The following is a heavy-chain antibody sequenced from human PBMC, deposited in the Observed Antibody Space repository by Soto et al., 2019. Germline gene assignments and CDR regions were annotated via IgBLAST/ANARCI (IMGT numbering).Heavy chain of an antibody. CDR2: ISYDGSNK. CDR3: AKDLYSSSWYIDYGMDV. D-gene: IGHD6-13*01. Sequence: QVQLVESGGGVVQPGRSLRLSCAASGFTFSSYGMHWVRQAPGKGLEWVAVISYDGSNKYYADSVKGRFTISRDNSKNTLYLQMNSLRAEDTAVYSCAKDLYSSSWYIDYGMDVWGQGTTGTVSS. V-gene: IGHV3-30*18. J-gene: IGHJ6*02. CDR1: GFTFSSYG.